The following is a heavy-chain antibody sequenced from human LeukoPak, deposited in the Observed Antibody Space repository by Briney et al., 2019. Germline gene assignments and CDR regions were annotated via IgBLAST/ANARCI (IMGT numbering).Heavy chain of an antibody. Sequence: GGSLRLSCAASGLIFRRYWMSWVRQAPGKGLEWVANIKQDGSEKCYVDSVKGRFTISRDNAKNSLYLQMNSLRAEDTAVYYCARGGVLLDYWGQGTLVTVSS. CDR3: ARGGVLLDY. CDR1: GLIFRRYW. CDR2: IKQDGSEK. J-gene: IGHJ4*02. V-gene: IGHV3-7*02. D-gene: IGHD3-16*01.